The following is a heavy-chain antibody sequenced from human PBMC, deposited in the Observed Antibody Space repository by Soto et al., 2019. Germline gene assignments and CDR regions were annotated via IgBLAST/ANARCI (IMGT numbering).Heavy chain of an antibody. D-gene: IGHD2-15*01. V-gene: IGHV4-39*01. J-gene: IGHJ4*02. Sequence: QLQLQESGPGLVKPSETLSLTCTVSGGSISSSSYYWGWIRQPPGKGLEWIGSIYYSGSTYYNPSLKSRVTISVDTSKNQFSLKLSSVTAADTAVYYCARTAIGYCSGGSCYSEYYFDYWGQGTLVTVSS. CDR2: IYYSGST. CDR1: GGSISSSSYY. CDR3: ARTAIGYCSGGSCYSEYYFDY.